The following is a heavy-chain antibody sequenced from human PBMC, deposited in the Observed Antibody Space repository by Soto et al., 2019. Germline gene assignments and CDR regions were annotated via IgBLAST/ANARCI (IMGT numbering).Heavy chain of an antibody. CDR1: GFTFSSYG. V-gene: IGHV3-30*18. D-gene: IGHD6-13*01. CDR3: AKDHRQQLVRYYYYYGMDV. CDR2: VSYDGSNK. Sequence: QVQLVESGGGVVQPGRSLRLSCAASGFTFSSYGMHWVRQAPGKGLEWVAVVSYDGSNKYFADSVKGRFTISRDNSKNTLYLQMNSLRAGDTAVYYCAKDHRQQLVRYYYYYGMDVWGQGTTVTVSS. J-gene: IGHJ6*02.